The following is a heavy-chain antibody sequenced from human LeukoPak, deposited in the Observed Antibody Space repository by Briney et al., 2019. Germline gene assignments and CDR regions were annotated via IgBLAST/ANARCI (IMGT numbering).Heavy chain of an antibody. CDR1: GGSISTFY. D-gene: IGHD1-26*01. J-gene: IGHJ3*02. CDR3: ARHQWVPAFDI. CDR2: IYYSGST. Sequence: SETLSLTCTVSGGSISTFYWNWIRQPPGKGLEWIGHIYYSGSTNCNPSLKSRVTISVDTSKNQFSLKLSSVTAADTAVYYCARHQWVPAFDIWGQGTMVTVSS. V-gene: IGHV4-59*08.